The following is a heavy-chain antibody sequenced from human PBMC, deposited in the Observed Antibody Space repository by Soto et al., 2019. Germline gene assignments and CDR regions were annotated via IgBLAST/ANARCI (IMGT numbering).Heavy chain of an antibody. J-gene: IGHJ4*02. D-gene: IGHD3-9*01. CDR3: ARRRRDILTGSPGTLDY. Sequence: GGSLSLSSAASGFTFSSHALSWVPPAPGKGLEWVSAISGSGGSTYYADSVKGRFTTSRDNSKNTLYLQMNSLRAEDTAVYYCARRRRDILTGSPGTLDYWGQGTLVTVSS. V-gene: IGHV3-23*01. CDR1: GFTFSSHA. CDR2: ISGSGGST.